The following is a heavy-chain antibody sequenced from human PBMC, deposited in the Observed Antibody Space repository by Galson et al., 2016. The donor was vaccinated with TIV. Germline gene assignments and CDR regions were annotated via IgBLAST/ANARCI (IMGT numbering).Heavy chain of an antibody. J-gene: IGHJ6*02. D-gene: IGHD6-19*01. V-gene: IGHV1-69*13. CDR3: VRDSGIAMPGTAGDV. Sequence: SVKVSCKASGLTFRSYAFSWVRQAPGQGLEWMGGVIPIYRTTKYAQKFQGRVTIIADASKDTAEMELTSLRSEDTAVYYCVRDSGIAMPGTAGDVWGQGTTVIVTS. CDR2: VIPIYRTT. CDR1: GLTFRSYA.